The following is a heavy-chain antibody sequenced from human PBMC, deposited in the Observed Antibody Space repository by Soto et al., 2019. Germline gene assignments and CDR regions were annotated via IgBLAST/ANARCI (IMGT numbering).Heavy chain of an antibody. J-gene: IGHJ4*02. CDR3: ARESYYYDSSGPIKYFDY. V-gene: IGHV1-18*01. D-gene: IGHD3-22*01. Sequence: ASVKVSCKASGYTFTSYGISWVRQAPGQGLEWMGWISAYNGNTNYAQKHQGRVTMTTDTSTSTAYMELRSLRSDDTAVYYCARESYYYDSSGPIKYFDYWGQGTLVTVSS. CDR1: GYTFTSYG. CDR2: ISAYNGNT.